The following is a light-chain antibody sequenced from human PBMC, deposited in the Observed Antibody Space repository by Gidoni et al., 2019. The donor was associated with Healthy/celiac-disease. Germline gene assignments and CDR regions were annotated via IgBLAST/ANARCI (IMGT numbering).Light chain of an antibody. CDR3: QQRSNWPRT. Sequence: EIVLTQYPATQSLSPGERATLSCRASQSVSSYLAWYQQKPGQAPRLLIYNTSNRATGIPARFSGSGSGTDFTLTISSLEPEDFAVYYCQQRSNWPRTFGQGTKVEIK. V-gene: IGKV3-11*01. J-gene: IGKJ1*01. CDR2: NTS. CDR1: QSVSSY.